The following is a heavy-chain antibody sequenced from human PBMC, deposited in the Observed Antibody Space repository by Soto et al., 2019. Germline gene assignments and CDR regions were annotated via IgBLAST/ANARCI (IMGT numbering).Heavy chain of an antibody. CDR1: GFTFRSYE. CDR2: ISSRATGI. V-gene: IGHV3-48*03. J-gene: IGHJ4*02. D-gene: IGHD5-12*01. CDR3: ARPRAFDGYDGGYFFVL. Sequence: EVKLVESGGGLVQPGGSLRISSAASGFTFRSYEMNWVRKAPGKGLEWVSYISSRATGIFYADSVKGRFTIPRDDANNSLYLQMNSLRGEDTAVYYCARPRAFDGYDGGYFFVLWGQGTVVTVSS.